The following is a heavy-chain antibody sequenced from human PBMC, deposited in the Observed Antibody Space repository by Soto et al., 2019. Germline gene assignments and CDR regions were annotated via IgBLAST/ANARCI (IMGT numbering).Heavy chain of an antibody. CDR1: GFTFSSYA. CDR2: ISYDGSNK. J-gene: IGHJ4*02. CDR3: ARATVEYSSSSVVY. V-gene: IGHV3-30-3*01. D-gene: IGHD6-6*01. Sequence: QVQLVESGGGVVQPGRSLRLSCAASGFTFSSYAMHWVRQAPGKGLEWVAVISYDGSNKYYADSVKGRFTISRDNSKNTLYLQMTSLRAEDTAVYYCARATVEYSSSSVVYWGQGTLVTVSS.